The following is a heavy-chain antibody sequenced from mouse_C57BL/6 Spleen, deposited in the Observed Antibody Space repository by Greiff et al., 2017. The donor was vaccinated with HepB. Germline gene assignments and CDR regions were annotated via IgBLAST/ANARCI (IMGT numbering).Heavy chain of an antibody. CDR2: ISSGGSYT. D-gene: IGHD1-1*01. CDR3: ARQVDYYGSSYPYWYFDV. Sequence: EVQVVESGGDLVKPGGSLKLSCAASGFTFSSYGMSWVRQTPDKRLEWVATISSGGSYTYYPDSVKGRFTISRDNAKNTLYLQMSSLKSEDTAMYYCARQVDYYGSSYPYWYFDVWGTGTTVTVSS. CDR1: GFTFSSYG. V-gene: IGHV5-6*01. J-gene: IGHJ1*03.